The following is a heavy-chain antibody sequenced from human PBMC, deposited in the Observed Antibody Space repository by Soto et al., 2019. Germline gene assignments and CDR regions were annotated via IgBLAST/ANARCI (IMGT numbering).Heavy chain of an antibody. CDR2: ISATGRSS. V-gene: IGHV3-23*01. Sequence: PGGSLRLSCTASEFPISNSAMTWGRQAPGKGLEWVSIISATGRSSYHADSVKGRFTISRDNSKNTLYLRMTSLRAEDTAVYYCAKDGHWLDVLLDSWGQGTLVTVSS. CDR3: AKDGHWLDVLLDS. CDR1: EFPISNSA. D-gene: IGHD6-19*01. J-gene: IGHJ4*02.